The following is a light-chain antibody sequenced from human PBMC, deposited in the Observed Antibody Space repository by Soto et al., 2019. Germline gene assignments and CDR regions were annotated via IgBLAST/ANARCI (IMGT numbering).Light chain of an antibody. CDR1: SSNIGGNS. V-gene: IGLV1-51*01. CDR2: DDN. Sequence: QSVLTQPPSVSAAPGQKVTISCSGSSSNIGGNSVSWYQQLPGTAPKLLIYDDNKRPSGIPDRFSGSKSGTSATPGITGFQTGDEADYYCRSWDSSVSAYVFGTGTKVTVL. J-gene: IGLJ1*01. CDR3: RSWDSSVSAYV.